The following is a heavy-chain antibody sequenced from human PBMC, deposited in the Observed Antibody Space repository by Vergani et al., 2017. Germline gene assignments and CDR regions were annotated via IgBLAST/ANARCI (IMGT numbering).Heavy chain of an antibody. D-gene: IGHD3-9*01. CDR2: IYSTGST. Sequence: QVQLAESGPGLVKPSETLSLTCTVSGGSFNTYYWSWIRQSPGKGLEWIGYIYSTGSTNYNPSHNSRVTMSVDTSKNQFSLKLRSVTAADTAVYFCARVMYRDEASTGYRLEGMDIWGQGTTVTISS. V-gene: IGHV4-59*13. J-gene: IGHJ6*02. CDR1: GGSFNTYY. CDR3: ARVMYRDEASTGYRLEGMDI.